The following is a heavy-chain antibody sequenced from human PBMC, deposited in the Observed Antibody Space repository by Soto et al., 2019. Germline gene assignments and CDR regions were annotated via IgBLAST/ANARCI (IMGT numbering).Heavy chain of an antibody. D-gene: IGHD3-10*02. CDR3: ARDVRGRRSGRFVP. J-gene: IGHJ5*02. CDR1: GDPITSGGFY. V-gene: IGHV4-31*03. Sequence: PSETLSLTCTLSGDPITSGGFYWTWIRQHPAKGLEWIGYIYYSGVTYYNPSLKSRATISVDMSKNQFSLNLSSVSAADTAMYYCARDVRGRRSGRFVPWGQATLVTVSS. CDR2: IYYSGVT.